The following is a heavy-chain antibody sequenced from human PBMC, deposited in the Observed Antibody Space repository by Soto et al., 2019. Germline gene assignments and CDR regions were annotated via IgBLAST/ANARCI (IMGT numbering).Heavy chain of an antibody. CDR3: ARSPVGDAFNV. V-gene: IGHV3-21*01. CDR1: GFTFRSFS. CDR2: ITISSSDI. J-gene: IGHJ3*01. Sequence: GGSLRLSCAASGFTFRSFSMKWVPQAPGKGLEWVSSITISSSDINYAESVKGRFTISRDNAKSSLFLQMNSLTAEDTAVYYCARSPVGDAFNVWGQGTVVTVSS.